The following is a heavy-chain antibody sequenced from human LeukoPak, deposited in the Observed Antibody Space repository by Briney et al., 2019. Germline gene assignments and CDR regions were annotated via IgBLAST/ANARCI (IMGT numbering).Heavy chain of an antibody. Sequence: GGSLRLSCAASGFTFSSYWMSWVRQAPGKGLEWVANIKQDGSEKYYVDSVKGRFTISRDNAKNSLYLQMNSLRAEETAVYYCARLTTYYYDSSGYYYDYWGQGTLVTVSS. CDR2: IKQDGSEK. D-gene: IGHD3-22*01. CDR3: ARLTTYYYDSSGYYYDY. J-gene: IGHJ4*02. CDR1: GFTFSSYW. V-gene: IGHV3-7*01.